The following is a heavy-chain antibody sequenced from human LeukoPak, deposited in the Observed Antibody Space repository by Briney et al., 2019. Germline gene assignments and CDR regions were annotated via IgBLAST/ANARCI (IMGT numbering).Heavy chain of an antibody. V-gene: IGHV4-59*01. CDR2: IYYSGST. Sequence: DPSETLSLTCTVSGGSISSYYWSWIRQPPGKGLEWTGYIYYSGSTNYNPSLKSRVTISVDTSKNQFSLKLSSVTAADTAVYYCARDRYYGMDVWGQGTTVTVSS. J-gene: IGHJ6*02. CDR3: ARDRYYGMDV. CDR1: GGSISSYY.